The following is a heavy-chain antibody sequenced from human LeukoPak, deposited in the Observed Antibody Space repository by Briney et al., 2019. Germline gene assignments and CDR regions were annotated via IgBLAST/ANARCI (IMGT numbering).Heavy chain of an antibody. Sequence: SETLSLTCTVSGGSISSYYWSWIRQPPGKGLEWIGYIYYSGSTNYNPSLKSRVTISVDTPKNQFSLKLSSVTAADTAVYYCARERSYGSGSYPDYWGQGTLVTVSS. V-gene: IGHV4-59*01. CDR2: IYYSGST. CDR3: ARERSYGSGSYPDY. D-gene: IGHD3-10*01. J-gene: IGHJ4*02. CDR1: GGSISSYY.